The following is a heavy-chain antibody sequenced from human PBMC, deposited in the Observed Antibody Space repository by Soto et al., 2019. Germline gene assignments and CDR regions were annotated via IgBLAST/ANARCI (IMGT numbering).Heavy chain of an antibody. CDR1: GFTLSSYG. V-gene: IGHV3-30*18. J-gene: IGHJ6*02. CDR2: ISYDGSNK. Sequence: GGSLRLSCAASGFTLSSYGMHWVRQAPGKGLEWVAVISYDGSNKYYADSVKGRFTISRDNSKNTLYLQMNSLRAEDTAVYYCAKWGDKTSRGGMDVWGQGTTVTVSS. CDR3: AKWGDKTSRGGMDV. D-gene: IGHD3-16*01.